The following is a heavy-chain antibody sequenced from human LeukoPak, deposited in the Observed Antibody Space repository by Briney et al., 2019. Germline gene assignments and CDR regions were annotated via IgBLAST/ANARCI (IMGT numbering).Heavy chain of an antibody. D-gene: IGHD3-22*01. J-gene: IGHJ3*02. CDR2: IYYSGST. CDR1: GGSISSYY. Sequence: SETLSLTCTVSGGSISSYYWSWIRQPPGKGLEWIGYIYYSGSTNYNPSLKCRVTISVDTSKNQFSLKLSSVTAADTAVYYCARIYDSSGYLDAFDIWGQGTMVTVSS. V-gene: IGHV4-59*01. CDR3: ARIYDSSGYLDAFDI.